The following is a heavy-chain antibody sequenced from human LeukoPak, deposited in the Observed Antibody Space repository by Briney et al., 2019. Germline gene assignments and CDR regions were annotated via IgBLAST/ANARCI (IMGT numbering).Heavy chain of an antibody. CDR1: GFTFSSYA. J-gene: IGHJ5*02. V-gene: IGHV3-23*01. CDR2: ISGSGGST. D-gene: IGHD3-3*01. CDR3: ARDRGGLEWLLYRSGWFDP. Sequence: GGSLRLSCAASGFTFSSYAMSWVRQAPGKGLERVSAISGSGGSTYYADSVKGRFTISRDNSKNTLYLQMNSLRAEDTAVYYCARDRGGLEWLLYRSGWFDPWGQGTLVTVSS.